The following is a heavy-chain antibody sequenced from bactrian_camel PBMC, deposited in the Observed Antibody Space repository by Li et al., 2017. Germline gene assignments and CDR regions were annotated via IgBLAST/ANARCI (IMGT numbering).Heavy chain of an antibody. J-gene: IGHJ4*01. Sequence: HVQLVESGGGLVQPGGSLILSCAVSGLTFRDYYMTWVRQAPGKGLEWVSAITEAGYTSVYYADSVKGRFTISRDNAKNTVYLQLNSLKTEDMAIYYCAKDIGGSAWGYEYDYWSQGTQVTVS. CDR2: ITEAGYTSV. D-gene: IGHD2*01. V-gene: IGHV3S1*01. CDR1: GLTFRDYY. CDR3: AKDIGGSAWGYEYDY.